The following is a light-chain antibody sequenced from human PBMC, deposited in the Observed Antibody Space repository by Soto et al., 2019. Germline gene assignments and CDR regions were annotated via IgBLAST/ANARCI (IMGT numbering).Light chain of an antibody. CDR3: QQGSNWPSP. Sequence: EIVLTQSPATLSLSPGERATLSCRASQSVNTYLAWNQQKPAQAPRLLIYDASSSATVITARFSGSGSGTDFSLTRSGLEPEDFAFYDCQQGSNWPSPFGQGTRREMK. CDR2: DAS. V-gene: IGKV3-11*01. J-gene: IGKJ5*01. CDR1: QSVNTY.